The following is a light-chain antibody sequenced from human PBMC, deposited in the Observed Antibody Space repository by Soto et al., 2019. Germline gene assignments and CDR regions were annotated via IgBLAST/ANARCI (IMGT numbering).Light chain of an antibody. Sequence: ELVLTQYPGTLSLSPGERATLSCRASQSVSSSYLAWYQQKPGQAPRLLMYGASSRATGIPDRFRGSGSGTEFTLTISSLQSEDFAVYYCQQYNNWPPRTFGQGTKVDIK. V-gene: IGKV3-20*01. J-gene: IGKJ1*01. CDR1: QSVSSSY. CDR2: GAS. CDR3: QQYNNWPPRT.